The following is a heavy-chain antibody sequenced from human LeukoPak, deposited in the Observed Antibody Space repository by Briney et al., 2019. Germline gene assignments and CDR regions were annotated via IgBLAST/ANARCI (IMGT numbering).Heavy chain of an antibody. Sequence: GRSLRLSCAASGFTFSSYGMHWVRQAPGKGLEWVAVIWYDGSNKYYADSVKGRFTISRDNSKNTLYLQMNSLRAEDTAVYYCARDGVVVVPAATQTNYYYYYMDVWGKGTTVTASS. CDR1: GFTFSSYG. V-gene: IGHV3-33*01. CDR3: ARDGVVVVPAATQTNYYYYYMDV. D-gene: IGHD2-2*01. CDR2: IWYDGSNK. J-gene: IGHJ6*03.